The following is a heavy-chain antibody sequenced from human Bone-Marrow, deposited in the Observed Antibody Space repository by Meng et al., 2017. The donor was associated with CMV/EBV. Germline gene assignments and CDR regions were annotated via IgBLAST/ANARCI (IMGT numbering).Heavy chain of an antibody. D-gene: IGHD3-3*01. J-gene: IGHJ6*02. Sequence: GESLKISCAASGFTVSSNYMSWVRQAPGKGLEWVSVIHSGGSTYYADSVKGRFTISRDNAKNSLYRQMNSMRAEDPAVYYCARDPIYYDFWSGYLRGDYYYYGRDVWGQGTTVTVSS. CDR1: GFTVSSNY. V-gene: IGHV3-53*01. CDR3: ARDPIYYDFWSGYLRGDYYYYGRDV. CDR2: IHSGGST.